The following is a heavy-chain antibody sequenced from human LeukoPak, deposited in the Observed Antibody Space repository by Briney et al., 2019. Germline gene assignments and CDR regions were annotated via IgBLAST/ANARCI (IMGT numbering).Heavy chain of an antibody. V-gene: IGHV1-2*02. CDR1: GYTFTGYY. J-gene: IGHJ1*01. CDR2: INPNSGGT. D-gene: IGHD6-19*01. CDR3: ARESIAVASMSEYFQH. Sequence: ASVKVSCKASGYTFTGYYMHWVRQAPGQGLEWMGWINPNSGGTNYAQKLQGRVTMTRDTSISTAYMELSRLRSDDTAVYYCARESIAVASMSEYFQHWGQGTLVTVSS.